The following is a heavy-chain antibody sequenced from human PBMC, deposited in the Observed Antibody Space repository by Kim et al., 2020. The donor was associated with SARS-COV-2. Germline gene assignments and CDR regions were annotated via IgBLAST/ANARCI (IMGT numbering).Heavy chain of an antibody. CDR3: ARTPTVTTYYYGMDV. V-gene: IGHV1-69*01. D-gene: IGHD4-17*01. Sequence: QKFQGRVTITADESTSTAYMELSSLRSEDTAVYYCARTPTVTTYYYGMDVWGQGTTVTVSS. J-gene: IGHJ6*02.